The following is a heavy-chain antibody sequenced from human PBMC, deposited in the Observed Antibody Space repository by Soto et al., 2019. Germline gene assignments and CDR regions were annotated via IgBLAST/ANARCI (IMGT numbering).Heavy chain of an antibody. V-gene: IGHV3-23*01. Sequence: GGSLRLSCAPSGFTFSRYAMNWVRQAPGKGLEWVSVISGSDGSTYYADSVKGRFTISRDNSKNTLNLQMNSLRAEDTAVYYCARRSSSWYFDYWGQGTLVTVSS. CDR2: ISGSDGST. D-gene: IGHD6-13*01. CDR1: GFTFSRYA. CDR3: ARRSSSWYFDY. J-gene: IGHJ4*02.